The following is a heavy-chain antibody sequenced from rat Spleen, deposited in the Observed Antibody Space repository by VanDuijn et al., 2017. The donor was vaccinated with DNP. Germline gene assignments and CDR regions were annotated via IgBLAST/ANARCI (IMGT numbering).Heavy chain of an antibody. CDR3: ARWVYYGLSYWYFDF. CDR1: GFTFSDYA. D-gene: IGHD1-6*01. CDR2: ISYDGSRT. J-gene: IGHJ1*01. Sequence: EVQLVESGGGLVQPGRSLKLSCAASGFTFSDYAMAWVRQAPKKGLEWVATISYDGSRTYYRDSVKGRFTISRDNAKSTLYLQMDSLRSEDTATYYCARWVYYGLSYWYFDFWGPGTMVTVSS. V-gene: IGHV5-17*01.